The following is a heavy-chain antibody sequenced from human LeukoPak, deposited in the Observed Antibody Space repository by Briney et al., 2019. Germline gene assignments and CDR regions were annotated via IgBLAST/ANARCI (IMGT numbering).Heavy chain of an antibody. V-gene: IGHV1-69*13. D-gene: IGHD3-3*02. Sequence: ASVKGSCKASGGTFSSYAISWVRQAPGQGLEWMGGIIPIFGTANYAQKFQGRVTITADESTSTAYMELSSLRSEDTAVYYCARNSPHFWSGYPKADAFDIWGQGTMVTVSS. J-gene: IGHJ3*02. CDR3: ARNSPHFWSGYPKADAFDI. CDR2: IIPIFGTA. CDR1: GGTFSSYA.